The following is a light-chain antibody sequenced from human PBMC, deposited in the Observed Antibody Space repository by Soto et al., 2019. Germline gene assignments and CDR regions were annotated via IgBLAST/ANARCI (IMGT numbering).Light chain of an antibody. CDR2: DVS. CDR3: QQRSSWPPIT. V-gene: IGKV3D-20*02. CDR1: ESLRGNY. Sequence: FVLTQSPDTLSLSPGERATLSCRASESLRGNYLAWYQQKSGQAPRLLLYDVSNRATAIPDRFSGSGSGTDFTLTISDLEPEDFAIYYCQQRSSWPPITFGQGTRLEIK. J-gene: IGKJ5*01.